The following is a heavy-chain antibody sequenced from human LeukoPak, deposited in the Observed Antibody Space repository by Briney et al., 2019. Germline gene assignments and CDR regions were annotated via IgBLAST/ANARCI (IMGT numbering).Heavy chain of an antibody. CDR2: INHSGST. V-gene: IGHV4-34*01. CDR1: GGSFRGYY. CDR3: ARGRRIVVVLGATRTHRDYYMDV. D-gene: IGHD2-15*01. J-gene: IGHJ6*03. Sequence: SETLSLTCAVYGGSFRGYYWSWIRQPPGKGLEWIGEINHSGSTNYNPSLKSRGTISVDTSKNQFSLELSSVTAADTAVYYCARGRRIVVVLGATRTHRDYYMDVWGKGTTVTVSS.